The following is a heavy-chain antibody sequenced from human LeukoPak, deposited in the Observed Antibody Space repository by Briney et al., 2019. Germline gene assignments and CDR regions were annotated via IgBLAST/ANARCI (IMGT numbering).Heavy chain of an antibody. CDR2: ISGSGGST. J-gene: IGHJ6*02. V-gene: IGHV3-23*01. CDR3: AKKIGSGYYYYYYGMDV. D-gene: IGHD3-10*01. Sequence: GGSLRLSCAASGFTFSSYGMHWVRQAPGKGLEWVSAISGSGGSTYYADSVKGRFTISRGNSKNTLYLQMNSLRAEDTAVYYCAKKIGSGYYYYYYGMDVWGQGTTVTVSS. CDR1: GFTFSSYG.